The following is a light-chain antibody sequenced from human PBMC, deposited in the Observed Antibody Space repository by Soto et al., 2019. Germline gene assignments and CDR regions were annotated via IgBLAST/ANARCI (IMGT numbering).Light chain of an antibody. V-gene: IGLV2-11*01. CDR1: SSTVGGFNV. CDR3: CSYAGSYSYV. Sequence: QSVLTQPASVSGSPGQSITISCTGTSSTVGGFNVVSWYQQHPGKAPKVMIYDVSKRPSGVPDRFSGSKSGNTASLTISGLQAEDEADYYCCSYAGSYSYVFGTGTKLTVL. J-gene: IGLJ1*01. CDR2: DVS.